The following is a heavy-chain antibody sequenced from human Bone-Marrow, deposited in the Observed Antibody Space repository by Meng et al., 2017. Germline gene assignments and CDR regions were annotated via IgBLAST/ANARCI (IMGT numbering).Heavy chain of an antibody. Sequence: QGQLFAAGGGLVKPGGSLGLSCAASGFTFIDYYMSWSRQAPGKGLEWVSYISSSGSTIYYADSVKGRFTISRDNAKNSLYLQMNSLRAEDTAVYYCARNVGGVGIDYWGQGTLVTVSS. CDR2: ISSSGSTI. CDR3: ARNVGGVGIDY. J-gene: IGHJ4*02. CDR1: GFTFIDYY. D-gene: IGHD1-26*01. V-gene: IGHV3-11*01.